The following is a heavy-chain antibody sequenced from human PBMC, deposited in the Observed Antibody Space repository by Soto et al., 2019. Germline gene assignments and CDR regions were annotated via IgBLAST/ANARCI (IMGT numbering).Heavy chain of an antibody. CDR2: IAGKNENYVT. CDR1: GFSFSGSA. J-gene: IGHJ5*02. D-gene: IGHD1-26*01. Sequence: GGSLRLSCAASGFSFSGSAIHWVRQASGRGLEWVSRIAGKNENYVTTYAASVQGRFSLSRDDSKNTAYLIMNSLKTEDTAIYYCNKYSGSSTIPAAWGQGTLVTVSS. CDR3: NKYSGSSTIPAA. V-gene: IGHV3-73*01.